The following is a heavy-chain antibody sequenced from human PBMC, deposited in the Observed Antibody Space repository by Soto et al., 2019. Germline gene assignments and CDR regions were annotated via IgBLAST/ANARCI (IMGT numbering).Heavy chain of an antibody. CDR1: GYTFTSYG. CDR3: ARVKCGPPYYYYSGMDV. V-gene: IGHV1-18*01. Sequence: QVQLVQSGAEVKKPGASVKVSCKASGYTFTSYGISWVRQAPGQGLEWMGWISAYNGNTNYAQKLQGRGTMTTDTSTSTAYLELRSLRSDHTAVYYCARVKCGPPYYYYSGMDVWGQGTTVTVSS. D-gene: IGHD6-25*01. J-gene: IGHJ6*02. CDR2: ISAYNGNT.